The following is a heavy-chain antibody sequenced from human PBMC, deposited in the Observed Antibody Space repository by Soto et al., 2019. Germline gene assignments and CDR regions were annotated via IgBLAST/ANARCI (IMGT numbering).Heavy chain of an antibody. CDR2: INGGGASA. D-gene: IGHD6-19*01. Sequence: GGSLRLSCSASGFTFSSYAMTWVRQAPGKGLEWVSIINGGGASAYYADSVKGRFTISRNNSKNTLYLQMNSLRVEDTAIYYCAKEREAGWYYFDFWGQGVLVTVSS. CDR1: GFTFSSYA. J-gene: IGHJ4*02. CDR3: AKEREAGWYYFDF. V-gene: IGHV3-23*01.